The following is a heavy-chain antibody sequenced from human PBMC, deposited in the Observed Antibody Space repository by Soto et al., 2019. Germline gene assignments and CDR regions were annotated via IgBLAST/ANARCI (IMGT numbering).Heavy chain of an antibody. CDR3: ARDGYYDSSGYYPSNYGMDV. CDR1: GGSISSYY. J-gene: IGHJ6*02. D-gene: IGHD3-22*01. V-gene: IGHV4-59*01. Sequence: LSLTCTVSGGSISSYYWSWIRQPPGKGLEWIGYIYYSGSTNYNPSLKSRVTISVDTSKNQFSLKLSSVTAADTAVYYCARDGYYDSSGYYPSNYGMDVWGQGTTVTVSS. CDR2: IYYSGST.